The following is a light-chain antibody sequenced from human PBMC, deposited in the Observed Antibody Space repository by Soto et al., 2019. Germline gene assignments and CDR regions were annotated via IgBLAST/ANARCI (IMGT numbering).Light chain of an antibody. Sequence: DIQMTQSPSTLSASVGDRVTITCRASRDISIWLAWYQQKPGKAPNLLIYDASNLESGIPTRFSGSGSGTEFTLTITSLEPEDFAVYYCQQRGKWPSTFGPGTKVEMK. CDR1: RDISIW. V-gene: IGKV1-5*01. J-gene: IGKJ2*02. CDR3: QQRGKWPST. CDR2: DAS.